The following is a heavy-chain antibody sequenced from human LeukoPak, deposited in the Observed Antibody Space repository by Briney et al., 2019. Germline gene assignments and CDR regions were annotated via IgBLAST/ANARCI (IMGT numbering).Heavy chain of an antibody. CDR1: GFSFSDYF. Sequence: PGGSLRLSCAASGFSFSDYFMSWIRQAPGKGLEWVSYIRNSGGYTNYADSVKGRFTISRDDAKNSLYLHMNSLRAEDTAVYYCTRAPGDLWSWYDYWGQGTLVTVSS. CDR2: IRNSGGYT. D-gene: IGHD3-10*01. V-gene: IGHV3-11*06. J-gene: IGHJ4*02. CDR3: TRAPGDLWSWYDY.